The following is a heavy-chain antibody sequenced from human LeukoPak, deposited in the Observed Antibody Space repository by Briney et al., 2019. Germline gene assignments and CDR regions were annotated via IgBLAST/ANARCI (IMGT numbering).Heavy chain of an antibody. CDR2: ISPSGTYT. J-gene: IGHJ6*02. D-gene: IGHD2-15*01. CDR3: ARSCSGGSCYGNYYHGMDV. CDR1: GFTFSSYE. Sequence: PGGSLRLSCAASGFTFSSYEMNWVRQAPGKGLEWVSYISPSGTYTNYAGSVKGRFTISRDNAKNSLYLQMNSLRAEDTAVYYCARSCSGGSCYGNYYHGMDVWGQGTTFIVSS. V-gene: IGHV3-48*03.